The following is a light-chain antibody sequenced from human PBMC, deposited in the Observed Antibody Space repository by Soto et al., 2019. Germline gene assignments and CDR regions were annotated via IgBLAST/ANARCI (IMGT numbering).Light chain of an antibody. J-gene: IGKJ4*01. CDR1: QAVSTW. CDR2: AAS. CDR3: QKYNSAPLT. V-gene: IGKV1-12*01. Sequence: DIQMTQSPSFVSASVGDRVTITCRASQAVSTWLAWYQQKPGDAPKLLIYAASTLQSGVPSRFSGSGSGTDFTLTISSLQPEDVATYYCQKYNSAPLTFGGGTKVEIK.